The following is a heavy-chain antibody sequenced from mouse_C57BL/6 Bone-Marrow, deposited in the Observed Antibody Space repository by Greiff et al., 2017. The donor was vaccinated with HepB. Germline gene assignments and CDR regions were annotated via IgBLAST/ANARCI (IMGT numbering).Heavy chain of an antibody. CDR3: ARNRGGFGGYYYYFDY. Sequence: VKLMESGAELVRPGASVKLSCKASGYTFTDYYINWVKQRPGQGLEWIARIYPGSGNTYYNEKFKGKATLTAEKSSSTAYMQLSSLTSEDSAVYFCARNRGGFGGYYYYFDYWGQGTTLTVSS. J-gene: IGHJ2*01. D-gene: IGHD2-3*01. V-gene: IGHV1-76*01. CDR2: IYPGSGNT. CDR1: GYTFTDYY.